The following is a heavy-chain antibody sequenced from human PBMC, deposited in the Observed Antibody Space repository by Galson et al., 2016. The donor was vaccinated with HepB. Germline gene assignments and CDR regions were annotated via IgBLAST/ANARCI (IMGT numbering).Heavy chain of an antibody. J-gene: IGHJ4*02. D-gene: IGHD4-11*01. Sequence: PALVKPTQTLTLTCTFSGFSLSTSRAGVGRIRQSPGKALEWLAVIYWNDEKHYSPSLQNRLTITKDTSKNQVVLTVTNMDPVDTATYYCAHRQQYLGQNDYNNYGFDYWGQGTLVTVSS. CDR3: AHRQQYLGQNDYNNYGFDY. CDR2: IYWNDEK. CDR1: GFSLSTSRAG. V-gene: IGHV2-5*01.